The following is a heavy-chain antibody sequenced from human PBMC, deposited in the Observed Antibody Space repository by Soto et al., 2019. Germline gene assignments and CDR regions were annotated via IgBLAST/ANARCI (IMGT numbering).Heavy chain of an antibody. Sequence: QVQLVESGGGVVQPGRSLRLSCAASGFTFSSYGMHWVRQAPGKGLEWVAVISYDGSNKHYADSVKGRFTISRDNSKNTLYMQMNSLRAEDAAVYYCAKDSLRYCSGGSCRNGAFDIWGQGTMVTVSS. V-gene: IGHV3-30*18. CDR3: AKDSLRYCSGGSCRNGAFDI. D-gene: IGHD2-15*01. CDR2: ISYDGSNK. CDR1: GFTFSSYG. J-gene: IGHJ3*02.